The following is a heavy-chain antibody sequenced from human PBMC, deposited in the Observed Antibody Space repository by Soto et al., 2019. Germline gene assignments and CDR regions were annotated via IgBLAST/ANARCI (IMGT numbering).Heavy chain of an antibody. CDR1: GYTFTGYY. J-gene: IGHJ4*02. D-gene: IGHD2-8*01. CDR2: INPNSGGT. V-gene: IGHV1-2*04. Sequence: ASVKVSCTASGYTFTGYYMHWVRQAPGQGLEWMGWINPNSGGTNYAQKFQGWVTMTRDTSISTAYMELSRLRSDDTAVYYCARGTVYCTNGVCYLDPFDYWGQGTLVTVSS. CDR3: ARGTVYCTNGVCYLDPFDY.